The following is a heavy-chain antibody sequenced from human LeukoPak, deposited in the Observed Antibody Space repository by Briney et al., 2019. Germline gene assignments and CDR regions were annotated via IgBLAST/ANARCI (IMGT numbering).Heavy chain of an antibody. D-gene: IGHD2-15*01. J-gene: IGHJ4*02. Sequence: SETLSLTCTVSGYSISSGYYWGWIRQPPGKGLEWIGSIYHSGSTYYNPSLKSRVTISVDTSKNQFSLKLSSVTAADTAVYYCARADCSGGSCYWVLRSGFDYWGQGTLVTVS. CDR1: GYSISSGYY. CDR2: IYHSGST. CDR3: ARADCSGGSCYWVLRSGFDY. V-gene: IGHV4-38-2*02.